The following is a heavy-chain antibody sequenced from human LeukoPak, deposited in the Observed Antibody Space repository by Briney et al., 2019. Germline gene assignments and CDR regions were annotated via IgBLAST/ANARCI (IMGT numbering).Heavy chain of an antibody. Sequence: SETLSLTCAVYGGSFSGYYWSWIRQPPGKGLEWIGEINHSGSTNYNPSLKSRVTISVDTSKNQFSLKLSSVTAADTAVYYCARGLVGATRGYFDLWGRGTLVTVSS. V-gene: IGHV4-34*01. D-gene: IGHD1-26*01. CDR1: GGSFSGYY. CDR2: INHSGST. J-gene: IGHJ2*01. CDR3: ARGLVGATRGYFDL.